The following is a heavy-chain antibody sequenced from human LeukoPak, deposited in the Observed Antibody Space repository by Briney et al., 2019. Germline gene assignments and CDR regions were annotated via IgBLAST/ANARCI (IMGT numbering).Heavy chain of an antibody. D-gene: IGHD2/OR15-2a*01. V-gene: IGHV4-59*12. J-gene: IGHJ6*02. Sequence: SETLSLTCTVSGGSINNYYWNWIRQPPGKGLEWNGYIYYSGSASYNPSLKSRVTVSVDTSENQFSLKLSSVTAADTAVYYCARAHSIASYYYGVDVWGQGTTVTVSS. CDR1: GGSINNYY. CDR3: ARAHSIASYYYGVDV. CDR2: IYYSGSA.